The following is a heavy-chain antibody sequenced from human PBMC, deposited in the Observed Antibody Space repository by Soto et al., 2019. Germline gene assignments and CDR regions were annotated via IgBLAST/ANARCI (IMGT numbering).Heavy chain of an antibody. CDR1: GGSITTALYN. Sequence: QLRLQESGPGLLKPSETLSLTCTVSGGSITTALYNWGWIRRPPGEGLEWLGTVSYSGTTYYNPSFKSRVTISADTSKNQFSLKVTSVTAADTAVYYCARLPTGFPNWFDPWGQGILVTVSS. CDR3: ARLPTGFPNWFDP. V-gene: IGHV4-39*01. CDR2: VSYSGTT. D-gene: IGHD4-4*01. J-gene: IGHJ5*02.